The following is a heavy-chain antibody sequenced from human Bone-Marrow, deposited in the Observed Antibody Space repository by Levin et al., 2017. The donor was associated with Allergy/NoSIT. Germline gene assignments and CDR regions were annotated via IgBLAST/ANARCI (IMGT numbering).Heavy chain of an antibody. CDR2: IKQDGSEK. CDR3: ASSMDPPGYSSSWGTLGV. CDR1: GFTFSSYW. J-gene: IGHJ4*02. Sequence: GESLKISCAASGFTFSSYWMSWVRQAPGKGLEWVANIKQDGSEKYYVDSVKGRFTISRDNAKNSLYLQMNSLRAEDTAVYYCASSMDPPGYSSSWGTLGVWGQGTLVTVSS. V-gene: IGHV3-7*01. D-gene: IGHD6-13*01.